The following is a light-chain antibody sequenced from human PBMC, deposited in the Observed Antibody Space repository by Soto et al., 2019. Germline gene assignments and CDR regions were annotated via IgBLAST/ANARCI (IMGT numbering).Light chain of an antibody. CDR2: LGS. CDR3: MQALQSPPT. J-gene: IGKJ1*01. Sequence: EIVMTHSPLSLPVTPGEPASISCRSSQSLLHSNGYDSLDWYLQKPGQSPQLLIYLGSNRASGVPARFSGSGSGTDFTLKISRVEADDVGVYYCMQALQSPPTFGQGTKVEIK. V-gene: IGKV2-28*01. CDR1: QSLLHSNGYDS.